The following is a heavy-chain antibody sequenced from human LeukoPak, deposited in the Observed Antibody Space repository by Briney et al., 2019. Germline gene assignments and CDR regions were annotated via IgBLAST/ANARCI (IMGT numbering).Heavy chain of an antibody. CDR2: MRGNGET. V-gene: IGHV3-23*01. D-gene: IGHD3-16*01. J-gene: IGHJ4*02. CDR3: ARASWVSSTDAVR. Sequence: GGSLRLSCAAYGLSFSNFAMSWVRQGPARGLEWVSIMRGNGETFYADSVKGRFTLSSDSSRNTVYFQLNNLRVEDAAIYYCARASWVSSTDAVRWGQGTLVTVSS. CDR1: GLSFSNFA.